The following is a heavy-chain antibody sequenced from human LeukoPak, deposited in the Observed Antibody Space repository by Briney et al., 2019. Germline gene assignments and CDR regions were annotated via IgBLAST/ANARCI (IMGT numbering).Heavy chain of an antibody. J-gene: IGHJ4*02. CDR2: ISYDGSNK. Sequence: HTGGSLRLSCAASGFIFSSYGMHWVRQAPGKGLEWVAVISYDGSNKYYADSVKGRFTVSRDNSKNTLYLQMNSLRAEDTAVYYCAKSLWFGELLYWGQGTLVTVSS. CDR1: GFIFSSYG. D-gene: IGHD3-10*01. CDR3: AKSLWFGELLY. V-gene: IGHV3-30*18.